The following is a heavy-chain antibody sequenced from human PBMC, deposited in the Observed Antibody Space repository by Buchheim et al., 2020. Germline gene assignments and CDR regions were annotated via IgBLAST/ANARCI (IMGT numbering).Heavy chain of an antibody. V-gene: IGHV4-4*07. Sequence: QVQLQESGPGLVKPSETLSLTCAVSGGSINSYYWSWIRQSAGQGLEWIGRIYSSGSTSYNPSLKSRFTMSVDTSRNQFSLKLSSVTAADTAVYYCARGTVTTPKYYFDYWGQGTL. CDR2: IYSSGST. J-gene: IGHJ4*02. CDR1: GGSINSYY. D-gene: IGHD4-17*01. CDR3: ARGTVTTPKYYFDY.